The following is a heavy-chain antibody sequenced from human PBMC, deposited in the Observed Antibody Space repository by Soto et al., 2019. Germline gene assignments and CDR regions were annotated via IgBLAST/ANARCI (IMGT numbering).Heavy chain of an antibody. CDR1: GFTFSSYA. Sequence: GGSLGLSCAASGFTFSSYAMHWVRQAPGKGLEWVAVISYDVGNKYYADSVKGRFTISRDNSKNTLYLQMNSLRAEDTAVYYCARDQGVITNYYYYGMDVWGQGTRVPFPS. CDR3: ARDQGVITNYYYYGMDV. J-gene: IGHJ6*02. D-gene: IGHD3-22*01. V-gene: IGHV3-30-3*01. CDR2: ISYDVGNK.